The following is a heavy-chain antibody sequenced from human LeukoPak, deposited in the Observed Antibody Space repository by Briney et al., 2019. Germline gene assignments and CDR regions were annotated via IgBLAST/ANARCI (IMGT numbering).Heavy chain of an antibody. CDR3: AKDSPYCGGDCYPEEFDC. Sequence: GGSLRLSCAASGFTFSSYAMSWVRQAPGKGLEWVSAISGSGGSTYYADSVKGRFTISRDNSKNTLHLQMNSLRAEDTAVYYCAKDSPYCGGDCYPEEFDCWGQGTLVTVSS. J-gene: IGHJ4*02. D-gene: IGHD2-21*02. V-gene: IGHV3-23*01. CDR2: ISGSGGST. CDR1: GFTFSSYA.